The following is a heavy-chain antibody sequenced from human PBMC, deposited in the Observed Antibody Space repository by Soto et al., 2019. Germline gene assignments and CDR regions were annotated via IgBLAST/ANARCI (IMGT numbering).Heavy chain of an antibody. CDR1: EFKFSSSA. CDR2: VSANGQGI. J-gene: IGHJ4*02. V-gene: IGHV3-23*01. D-gene: IGHD3-10*01. Sequence: GRPKRLCCAASEFKFSSSAISWVRKGPGKGLEWVSAVSANGQGIYYADSVRGRFTISRDNSKNTVFLHMDSLSAEDTAVYYCAKDRHYPRDYFHYWGQATLVTVSS. CDR3: AKDRHYPRDYFHY.